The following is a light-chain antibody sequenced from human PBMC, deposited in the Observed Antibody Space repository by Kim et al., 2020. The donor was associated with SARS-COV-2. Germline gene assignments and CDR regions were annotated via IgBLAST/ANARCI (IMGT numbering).Light chain of an antibody. Sequence: EIVLTQSPDPLSLSPGERATLSCRASQSVSSNLAWYHQKPGQAPRLLIYGASSRATGIPDRFSGSGSGTDFTLTISRLEPEDFAVYYCQQYDSSPWTFGQGTKVDIK. CDR1: QSVSSN. V-gene: IGKV3-20*01. J-gene: IGKJ1*01. CDR3: QQYDSSPWT. CDR2: GAS.